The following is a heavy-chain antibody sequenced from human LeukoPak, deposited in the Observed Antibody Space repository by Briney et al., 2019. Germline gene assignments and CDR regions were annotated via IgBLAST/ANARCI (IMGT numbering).Heavy chain of an antibody. CDR2: INPSGGST. CDR3: ASSLCGGDCYSPDAFDI. J-gene: IGHJ3*02. D-gene: IGHD2-21*01. V-gene: IGHV1-46*01. CDR1: GYTFTSYY. Sequence: ASVKVSCKASGYTFTSYYMHWLRQAPGQGLEWMGIINPSGGSTSYAQKFQGRVHMTRDTSTSTVYMELSSLRSEDTAVYYCASSLCGGDCYSPDAFDIWGQGTMVTVSS.